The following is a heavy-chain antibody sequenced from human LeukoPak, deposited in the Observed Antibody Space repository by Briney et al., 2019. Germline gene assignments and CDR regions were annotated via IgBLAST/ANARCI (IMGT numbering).Heavy chain of an antibody. D-gene: IGHD2-15*01. Sequence: KTSETLSLTCTVSGGSISNYYWSWIRQPAGKGLEWIGRFYTSGSTIYNPSLKSRVTISVDTSKNQFSLKLSSVTAADTAVYYCARDNIDCSGGSCHNWFDPRGQGTLVTVSS. CDR3: ARDNIDCSGGSCHNWFDP. J-gene: IGHJ5*02. CDR2: FYTSGST. CDR1: GGSISNYY. V-gene: IGHV4-4*07.